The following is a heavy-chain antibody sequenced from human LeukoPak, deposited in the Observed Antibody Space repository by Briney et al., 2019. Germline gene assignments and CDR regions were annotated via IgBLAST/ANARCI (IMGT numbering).Heavy chain of an antibody. J-gene: IGHJ4*02. V-gene: IGHV3-21*04. Sequence: PGGPLRLSCAGSGFTFSSYSMNWVRQAPGKGLEWVSSISGSSSYIYYADSVKGRFTISRDNVKNSLYLQMNSLRAEDTAVYYCARPTYDRRGYYSFDYWGQGILVTVSS. CDR2: ISGSSSYI. CDR3: ARPTYDRRGYYSFDY. CDR1: GFTFSSYS. D-gene: IGHD3-22*01.